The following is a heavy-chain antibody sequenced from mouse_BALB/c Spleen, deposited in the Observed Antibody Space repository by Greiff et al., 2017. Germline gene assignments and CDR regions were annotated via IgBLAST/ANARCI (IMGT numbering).Heavy chain of an antibody. V-gene: IGHV5-9-1*01. J-gene: IGHJ3*01. CDR3: ARLGITFAY. D-gene: IGHD2-4*01. CDR1: GFAFSSYD. CDR2: ISSGGSYT. Sequence: DVMLVESGGGLVKPGGSLKLSCAASGFAFSSYDMSWVRQTPEKRLEWVAYISSGGSYTYYPDSVKGRFTISRDNAKNTLYLQMSSLKSEDTAMYYCARLGITFAYWGQGTLVTVSA.